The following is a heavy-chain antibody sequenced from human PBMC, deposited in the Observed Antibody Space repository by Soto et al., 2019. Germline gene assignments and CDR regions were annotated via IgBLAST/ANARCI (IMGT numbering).Heavy chain of an antibody. J-gene: IGHJ4*02. D-gene: IGHD1-26*01. Sequence: ASVKVSCKASGYTFTGYYMHWVRQAPGQGLEWMGWINPNSGGTNYAQKFQGWVTMTRDTSISTAYMELSRLRSDDTAVYYCARDGARVDWEYYFDYWGQGTLVTVSS. V-gene: IGHV1-2*04. CDR1: GYTFTGYY. CDR3: ARDGARVDWEYYFDY. CDR2: INPNSGGT.